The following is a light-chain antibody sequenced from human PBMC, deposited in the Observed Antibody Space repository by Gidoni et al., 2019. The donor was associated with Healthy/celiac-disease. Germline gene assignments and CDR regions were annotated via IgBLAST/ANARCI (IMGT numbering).Light chain of an antibody. V-gene: IGKV1-39*01. J-gene: IGKJ2*01. CDR3: QQSYSTPRT. CDR1: QSISSY. Sequence: IQMPQSPSSLSASVGDRVTITCRASQSISSYLNWYQQKPGKAPKLLIYAASSLQSGVPSRFSGSGSGTDFTLTISSLQPEDFATYYCQQSYSTPRTFGQXTKLEIK. CDR2: AAS.